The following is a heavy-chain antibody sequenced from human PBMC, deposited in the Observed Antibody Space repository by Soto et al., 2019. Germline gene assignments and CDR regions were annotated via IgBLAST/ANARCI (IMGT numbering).Heavy chain of an antibody. J-gene: IGHJ1*01. CDR3: ARVPRLTYYVDLPRGS. CDR1: GYTFTSYD. D-gene: IGHD3-22*01. Sequence: ASVKVSCKASGYTFTSYDINWVRQATGQGLEWMGWMNPNSGNTGYAQKFQGRVTMTRNTSISTAYMELSSLRSEDTAVYYCARVPRLTYYVDLPRGSWGQGTLVTVSS. V-gene: IGHV1-8*01. CDR2: MNPNSGNT.